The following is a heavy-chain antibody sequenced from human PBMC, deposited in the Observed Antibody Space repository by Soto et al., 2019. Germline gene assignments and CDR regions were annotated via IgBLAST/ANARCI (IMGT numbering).Heavy chain of an antibody. CDR3: ARDRGSYRPPYYYYYMDV. J-gene: IGHJ6*03. CDR2: ISSSSSYI. Sequence: GGSLRLSCAASGFTFSSYSMNWVRQAPGKGLEWVSSISSSSSYIYYADSVKGRFTISKDNAKNSLYLQMNSLRAEDTAVYYCARDRGSYRPPYYYYYMDVWGKGTTVTVSS. V-gene: IGHV3-21*01. D-gene: IGHD3-16*02. CDR1: GFTFSSYS.